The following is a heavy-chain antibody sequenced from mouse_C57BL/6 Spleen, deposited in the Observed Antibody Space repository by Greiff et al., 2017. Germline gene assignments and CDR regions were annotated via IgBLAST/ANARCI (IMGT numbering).Heavy chain of an antibody. CDR3: ARSRYSKTLDY. CDR1: GYTFTSYT. V-gene: IGHV1-4*01. J-gene: IGHJ2*01. D-gene: IGHD2-5*01. Sequence: QVQLQQSGAELARPGASVKMSCKASGYTFTSYTMHWVKQRPGQGLEWIGYINPSSGYTKYNQKFKDKATLTADKSSSTAYLQLSSLTSEDSAVYYCARSRYSKTLDYWGQGTTLTVSS. CDR2: INPSSGYT.